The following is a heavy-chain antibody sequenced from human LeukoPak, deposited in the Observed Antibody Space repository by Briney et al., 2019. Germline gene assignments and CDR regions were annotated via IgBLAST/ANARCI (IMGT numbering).Heavy chain of an antibody. CDR2: IWYDGSNK. D-gene: IGHD3-9*01. CDR1: GFTFSSYG. V-gene: IGHV3-33*01. Sequence: GGSLRLSCAASGFTFSSYGMHWVRQAPGKGLEWVAVIWYDGSNKYYADSVKGRFTISRDNSKNTLYLQMNSLRAEDTAVYYCARDRGDILTGYYTSHYYGMDVWGPGTTVTVSS. J-gene: IGHJ6*02. CDR3: ARDRGDILTGYYTSHYYGMDV.